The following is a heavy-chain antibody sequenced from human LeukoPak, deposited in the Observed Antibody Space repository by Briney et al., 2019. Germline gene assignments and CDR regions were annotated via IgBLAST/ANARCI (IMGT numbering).Heavy chain of an antibody. CDR2: ISYDGSNK. D-gene: IGHD5-18*01. V-gene: IGHV3-30-3*01. J-gene: IGHJ4*02. CDR1: GFTFSSYA. CDR3: ARKGGYGLDFDY. Sequence: PGRSLRLSCAASGFTFSSYAMHWVRQAPGKGLEWVAVISYDGSNKYYADSVKGRFTISRDNSKNTLYLQMNSLRAEDTAVYYCARKGGYGLDFDYWGQGALVTVSS.